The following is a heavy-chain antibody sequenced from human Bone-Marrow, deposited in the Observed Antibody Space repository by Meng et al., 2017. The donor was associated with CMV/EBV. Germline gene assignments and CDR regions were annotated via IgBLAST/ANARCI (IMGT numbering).Heavy chain of an antibody. Sequence: ASVKVSCKASGYTFPGYYMHWVRQAPGQGLEWMGWMNPNSGNTGYAQKFQGRVTMTRNTSISTAYMELSSLRSEDTAVYYCARAPIGGSSWYILLGYYYGMDVWGQGTTVTVAS. V-gene: IGHV1-8*02. J-gene: IGHJ6*02. CDR2: MNPNSGNT. D-gene: IGHD6-13*01. CDR1: GYTFPGYY. CDR3: ARAPIGGSSWYILLGYYYGMDV.